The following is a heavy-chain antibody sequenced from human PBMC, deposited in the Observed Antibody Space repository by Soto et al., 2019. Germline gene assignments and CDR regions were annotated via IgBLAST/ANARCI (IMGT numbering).Heavy chain of an antibody. CDR2: INHSGST. CDR1: GGPFSGYY. V-gene: IGHV4-34*01. D-gene: IGHD2-2*01. CDR3: AREFIVVVPAAMSLWFDP. J-gene: IGHJ5*02. Sequence: SETLSLTCAVYGGPFSGYYWSWIRQPPGKGLEWIGEINHSGSTNYNPSLKSRVTISVDTSKNQFSLKLSSVTAADTAVYYCAREFIVVVPAAMSLWFDPWGQGTLVTVSS.